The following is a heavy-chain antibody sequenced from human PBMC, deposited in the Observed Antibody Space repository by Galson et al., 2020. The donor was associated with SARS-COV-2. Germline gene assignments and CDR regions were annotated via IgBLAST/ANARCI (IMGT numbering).Heavy chain of an antibody. CDR1: GFTFNSYS. J-gene: IGHJ6*02. V-gene: IGHV3-21*01. D-gene: IGHD1-26*01. CDR3: AREASWAMCGMYV. CDR2: ISSNSEYI. Sequence: GGSLRLSCAVSGFTFNSYSMSWVRQAPGKGLEWVSSISSNSEYIYNVDSVKGRFTISRDNAQNSLYLQMNSLRAEDSAVYYCAREASWAMCGMYVWGQATTVTVSS.